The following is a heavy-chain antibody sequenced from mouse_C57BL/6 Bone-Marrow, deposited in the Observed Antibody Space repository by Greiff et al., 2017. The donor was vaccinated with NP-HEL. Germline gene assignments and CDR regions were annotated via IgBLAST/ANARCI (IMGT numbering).Heavy chain of an antibody. CDR2: IYPGSGST. J-gene: IGHJ2*01. V-gene: IGHV1-55*01. D-gene: IGHD2-5*01. CDR3: ARGSNYPYYFDY. Sequence: QVHVKQSGAELVKPGASVKMSCKASGYTFTSYWITWAKQRPGQGLEWIGDIYPGSGSTNYNEKFKSKATLTVDTSSSTAYMQLSSLTSEDSAVYYCARGSNYPYYFDYWGQGTTLTVSS. CDR1: GYTFTSYW.